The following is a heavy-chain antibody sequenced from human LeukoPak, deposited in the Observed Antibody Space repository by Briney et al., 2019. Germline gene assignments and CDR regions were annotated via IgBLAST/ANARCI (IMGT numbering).Heavy chain of an antibody. CDR1: GDSVSSNSAA. CDR2: TYYRSKWYN. Sequence: SQTLSLTCAISGDSVSSNSAAWNWIRQSPSRGLEWLGRTYYRSKWYNDYAASVKSRITIDPDTSKNQFSLKLSSVTAADTAVYYCASRLYSSSSTYNWFDPWGQGTLVTVSS. CDR3: ASRLYSSSSTYNWFDP. J-gene: IGHJ5*02. D-gene: IGHD6-6*01. V-gene: IGHV6-1*01.